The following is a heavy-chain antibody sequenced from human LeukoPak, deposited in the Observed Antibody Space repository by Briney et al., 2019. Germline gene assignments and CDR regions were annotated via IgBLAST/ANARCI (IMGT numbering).Heavy chain of an antibody. J-gene: IGHJ4*02. Sequence: SETLSLTCAVYGGSFGGYYWSWIRQPPGKGLEWIGEIKHSGSTNYNPSLKSRVTISVDTSKNQFSLKLSSMPAADTAVYYCARDGYDYVWGSYRLYYFDYWGQGTLVTVSS. CDR1: GGSFGGYY. V-gene: IGHV4-34*01. D-gene: IGHD3-16*02. CDR2: IKHSGST. CDR3: ARDGYDYVWGSYRLYYFDY.